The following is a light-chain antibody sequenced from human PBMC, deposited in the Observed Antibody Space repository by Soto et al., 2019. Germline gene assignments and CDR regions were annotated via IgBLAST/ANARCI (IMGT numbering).Light chain of an antibody. J-gene: IGKJ1*01. Sequence: IVMTQSPATLSVSPGDGATLSGRASQSVDSNFAWYQQTPGQTPRVLIYGASTTPTGIPARLSGSGSGTEFTLTINSLQSEDFAVYYCHQYHFWWTFCQGTKVDIK. CDR2: GAS. CDR1: QSVDSN. CDR3: HQYHFWWT. V-gene: IGKV3D-15*01.